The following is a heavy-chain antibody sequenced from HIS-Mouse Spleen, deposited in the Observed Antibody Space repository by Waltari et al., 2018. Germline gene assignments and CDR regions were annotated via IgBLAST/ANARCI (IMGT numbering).Heavy chain of an antibody. CDR1: GGTFSSYA. CDR3: ARDSYYDSSGYFDY. Sequence: AEVKKPGSSVKVSCKASGGTFSSYAISWVRQAPGQGLEWMGRIIPILGIANYAQKFQGRVTITADKSTSTAYMELSSLRSEDTGVYYCARDSYYDSSGYFDYWGQGTLVTVSS. V-gene: IGHV1-69*04. CDR2: IIPILGIA. J-gene: IGHJ4*02. D-gene: IGHD3-22*01.